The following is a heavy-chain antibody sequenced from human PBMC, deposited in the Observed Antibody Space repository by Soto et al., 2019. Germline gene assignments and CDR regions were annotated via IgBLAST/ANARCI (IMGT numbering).Heavy chain of an antibody. D-gene: IGHD6-19*01. CDR2: IIPILGIA. J-gene: IGHJ4*02. Sequence: QVQLVQSGVEVKKPGSSVKVSCKASGGTFSSYTISWVRQAPGQGLEWMGRIIPILGIANYAQKFQGRVTITADKSTSTAYMELSSLRSEDTAVYYCARTAVAGRGGTDYWGQGTLVTVSS. V-gene: IGHV1-69*02. CDR3: ARTAVAGRGGTDY. CDR1: GGTFSSYT.